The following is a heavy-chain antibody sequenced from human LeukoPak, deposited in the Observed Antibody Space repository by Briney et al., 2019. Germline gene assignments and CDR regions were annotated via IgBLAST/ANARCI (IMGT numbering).Heavy chain of an antibody. J-gene: IGHJ4*02. CDR2: ISSSSSYI. D-gene: IGHD6-6*01. CDR1: GFTFSSYS. CDR3: ARSPPYSSSPFFDY. Sequence: GGSLRLSCAASGFTFSSYSMNWVRQAPGKGLEWVSSISSSSSYIYYADSVKGRFTISRDNAKNSLYPQMNSLRAEDTAVYYCARSPPYSSSPFFDYWGQGTLVTVSS. V-gene: IGHV3-21*01.